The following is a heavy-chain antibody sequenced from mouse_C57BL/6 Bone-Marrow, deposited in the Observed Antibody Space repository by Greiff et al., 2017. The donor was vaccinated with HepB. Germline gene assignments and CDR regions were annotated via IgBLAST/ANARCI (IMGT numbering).Heavy chain of an antibody. V-gene: IGHV5-17*01. CDR3: ARRSLYYFDY. J-gene: IGHJ2*01. D-gene: IGHD6-2*01. CDR2: ISSGSSTI. CDR1: GFTFSDYG. Sequence: EVKVEESGGGLVKPGGSLKLSCAASGFTFSDYGMHWVRQAPEKGLEWVAYISSGSSTIYYADTVKGRFTSSRDNAKNTLFLQMTSLRSDDTAMYYCARRSLYYFDYWGQGTTLTVSS.